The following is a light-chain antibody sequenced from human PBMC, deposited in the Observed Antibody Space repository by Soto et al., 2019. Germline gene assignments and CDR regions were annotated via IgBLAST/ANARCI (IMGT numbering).Light chain of an antibody. CDR1: QSVSSN. J-gene: IGKJ1*01. CDR3: QQYNYWLPWT. V-gene: IGKV3-15*01. CDR2: GAS. Sequence: EMMMTQSPATLSVSPGERATLSCRASQSVSSNLAWYQQKPGQAPRLLIYGASTRATGTPARFSGSGSGTEFTLTINSLQSEDLAVYFCQQYNYWLPWTFGQGTKVEIK.